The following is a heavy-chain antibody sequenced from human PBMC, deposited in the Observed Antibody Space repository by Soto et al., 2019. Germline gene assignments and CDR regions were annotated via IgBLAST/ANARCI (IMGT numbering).Heavy chain of an antibody. CDR3: ARRPPYANYLDY. CDR1: GFSLNTSGVG. CDR2: IYWSDEK. J-gene: IGHJ4*02. V-gene: IGHV2-5*01. Sequence: QITLKESGPALVKPTQTLTLTCTISGFSLNTSGVGVGWIRQPPGKALEWLALIYWSDEKRYSPSLKTRLTITTDTSKNQVVLTRTNMDPVDTATYYCARRPPYANYLDYWGQGTLVTVSS. D-gene: IGHD4-17*01.